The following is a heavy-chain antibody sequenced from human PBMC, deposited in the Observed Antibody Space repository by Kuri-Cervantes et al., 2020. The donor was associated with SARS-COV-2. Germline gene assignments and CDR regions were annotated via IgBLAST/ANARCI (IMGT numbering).Heavy chain of an antibody. V-gene: IGHV3-64*01. CDR2: ISSNGGST. CDR1: GFTFSSYS. CDR3: ARGGCSSTSCYQYYFDY. Sequence: GGSLRLSCAASGFTFSSYSMNWVRQAPGKGLEYVSAISSNGGSTYYANSVKGRFTISRDNSKNTLYLQMGSPRAEDMAVYYCARGGCSSTSCYQYYFDYWGQGTLVTVSS. J-gene: IGHJ4*02. D-gene: IGHD2-2*01.